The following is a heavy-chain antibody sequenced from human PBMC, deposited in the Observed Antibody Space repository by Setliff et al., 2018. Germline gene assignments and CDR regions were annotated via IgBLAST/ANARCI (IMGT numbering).Heavy chain of an antibody. Sequence: PSETLSLTCTVPGGSISSSSYYWGWIRQHPGKGLEWIGSIYYSGSTYYNPSLKSRVTISVDTSKNKFTLKLSSVTAADTAVYYCARAKGYCSSTSCRIYYFDYWGQGTLVTVSS. CDR1: GGSISSSSYY. J-gene: IGHJ4*02. CDR2: IYYSGST. CDR3: ARAKGYCSSTSCRIYYFDY. D-gene: IGHD2-2*01. V-gene: IGHV4-39*06.